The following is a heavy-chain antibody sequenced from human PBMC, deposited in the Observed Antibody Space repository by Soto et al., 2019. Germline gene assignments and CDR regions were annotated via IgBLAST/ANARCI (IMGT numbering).Heavy chain of an antibody. V-gene: IGHV1-69*08. CDR2: IIPILGIA. J-gene: IGHJ4*02. CDR3: ARESDQRGTY. D-gene: IGHD1-1*01. Sequence: QVQLVQSGAEVKKPGSSVKVSCKASGGTFSRYTISWVRQAPGQGLEWMGRIIPILGIANYAQKFQGRVTITVDKSTSTAYMELSSLRSEDTAVYYCARESDQRGTYWGQGTLVTVSS. CDR1: GGTFSRYT.